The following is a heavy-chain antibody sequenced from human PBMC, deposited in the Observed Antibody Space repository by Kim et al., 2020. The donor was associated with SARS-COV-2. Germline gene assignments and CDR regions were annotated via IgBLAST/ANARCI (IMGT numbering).Heavy chain of an antibody. D-gene: IGHD3-10*01. Sequence: SETLSLTCTVSGDSVRSDVYYWSWIRQLPGKGLEWIGYIYNTVSTHYNPSLQSRVTISVDPSKNQFSLRLSSVTAADTGVYFCAREYYGSGRMFDYWGQG. CDR2: IYNTVST. CDR1: GDSVRSDVYY. J-gene: IGHJ4*02. V-gene: IGHV4-31*03. CDR3: AREYYGSGRMFDY.